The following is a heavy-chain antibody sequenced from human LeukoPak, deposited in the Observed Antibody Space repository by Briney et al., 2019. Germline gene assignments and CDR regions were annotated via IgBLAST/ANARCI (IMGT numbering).Heavy chain of an antibody. CDR2: ISSSSSYI. Sequence: GGSLRLSCAASGFTFSSYSMNWVRQAPGKGLEWVSSISSSSSYIYYADSVKGRFTISRDNAKNSLYLQMNSLRAEDTAVYYCARSLRGIEYSSTYYMDVWGKGTTVTVSS. J-gene: IGHJ6*03. D-gene: IGHD6-6*01. V-gene: IGHV3-21*01. CDR1: GFTFSSYS. CDR3: ARSLRGIEYSSTYYMDV.